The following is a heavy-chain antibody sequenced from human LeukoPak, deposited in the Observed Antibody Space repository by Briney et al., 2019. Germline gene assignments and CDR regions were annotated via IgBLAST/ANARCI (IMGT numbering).Heavy chain of an antibody. V-gene: IGHV4-34*01. D-gene: IGHD5-24*01. CDR1: GGSFSGYY. J-gene: IGHJ4*02. CDR2: IHYSRST. Sequence: PSETLSLTCAFYGGSFSGYYWSWIRQPPGKGLEWIGEIHYSRSTNYNPSLKSRVTISVDMSKNQFSLKLSSVTAADTAVYYCARGLRDGYRSWGQGTLVTVSS. CDR3: ARGLRDGYRS.